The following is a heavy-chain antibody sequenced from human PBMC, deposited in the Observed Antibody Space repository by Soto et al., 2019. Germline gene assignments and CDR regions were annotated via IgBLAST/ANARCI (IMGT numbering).Heavy chain of an antibody. CDR2: IYSDGTT. J-gene: IGHJ4*02. CDR1: GFTVSSNY. Sequence: GGSLRLSCAASGFTVSSNYMNWVRQAPGKGLEWVSIIYSDGTTSYADSVKGRFTISRDNFKNTLHLQTNSLRAEDTAVYYCAILSNWGQGTLVTVSS. D-gene: IGHD6-6*01. V-gene: IGHV3-53*01. CDR3: AILSN.